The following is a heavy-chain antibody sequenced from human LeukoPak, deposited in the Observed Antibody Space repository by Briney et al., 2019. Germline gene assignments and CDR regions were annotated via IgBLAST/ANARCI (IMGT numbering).Heavy chain of an antibody. CDR1: GGSISSYY. CDR3: AREGDHEGFDY. V-gene: IGHV4-59*01. Sequence: SETLSLTCTVSGGSISSYYWSWIRQPPGKGLEWIGYIYYSGSTNYNPSLKSRVTISVDTSKNQFSLKLSSVTAADTAVYYCAREGDHEGFDYWGQGTLVTVSS. CDR2: IYYSGST. D-gene: IGHD3-16*01. J-gene: IGHJ4*02.